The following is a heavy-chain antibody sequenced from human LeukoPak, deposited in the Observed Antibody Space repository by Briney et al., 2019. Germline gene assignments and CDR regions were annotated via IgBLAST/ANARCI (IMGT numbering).Heavy chain of an antibody. J-gene: IGHJ5*02. D-gene: IGHD2-15*01. V-gene: IGHV4-39*01. CDR2: IYYGGST. CDR3: ARALGYCSGGSCTRGYNWFDP. Sequence: SETLSLTCTVSGGSISSSDYYWGWIRQPPGKGLEWIGSIYYGGSTYYNPSLKSRVTISVDTSMDQFSLKLSFVTTADTAVYYCARALGYCSGGSCTRGYNWFDPWGQGTLVTVPS. CDR1: GGSISSSDYY.